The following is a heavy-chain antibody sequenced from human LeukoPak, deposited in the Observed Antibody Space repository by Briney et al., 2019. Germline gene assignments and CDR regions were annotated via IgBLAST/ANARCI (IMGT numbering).Heavy chain of an antibody. V-gene: IGHV4-39*01. CDR3: SRSQLTLYYFAY. CDR1: GGSISSSRYY. Sequence: TSETLSLTCTVSGGSISSSRYYWGWIRQPPGKGLEWFGRIYYSGSTYYNQSLKSRVTISVATSKNQFYLKLSSTTAADTAVYYCSRSQLTLYYFAYWGQGTLVLVSS. J-gene: IGHJ4*02. D-gene: IGHD1-1*01. CDR2: IYYSGST.